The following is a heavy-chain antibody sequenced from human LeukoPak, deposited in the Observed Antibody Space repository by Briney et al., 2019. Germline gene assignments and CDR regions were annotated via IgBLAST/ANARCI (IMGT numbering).Heavy chain of an antibody. CDR3: ARALRIETFGVRRYYYHAMNV. CDR2: ISAYNGNT. J-gene: IGHJ6*02. Sequence: ASVKVSCKASGSTFTSYVISWVRQAPGQGLEWMGWISAYNGNTSYAQKFQGRVTMTRDTSTSTVYMDLSSLRSEDTAVYYCARALRIETFGVRRYYYHAMNVWGQGTTVTVSS. CDR1: GSTFTSYV. D-gene: IGHD3-3*01. V-gene: IGHV1-18*01.